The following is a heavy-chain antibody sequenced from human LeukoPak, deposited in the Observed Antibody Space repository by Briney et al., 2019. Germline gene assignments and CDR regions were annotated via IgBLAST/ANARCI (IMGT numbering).Heavy chain of an antibody. CDR3: AKDRGTMVRGVFWFDP. CDR2: ISGSGGIT. J-gene: IGHJ5*02. D-gene: IGHD3-10*01. CDR1: GFTFSNCA. Sequence: GGSLRLSCAASGFTFSNCAMTWVRQAPGKGLQWISAISGSGGITYYADSVKGRFTISRDNSKNTLYLQMNSLRAEDTAVYYCAKDRGTMVRGVFWFDPWGQGTLVTVSS. V-gene: IGHV3-23*01.